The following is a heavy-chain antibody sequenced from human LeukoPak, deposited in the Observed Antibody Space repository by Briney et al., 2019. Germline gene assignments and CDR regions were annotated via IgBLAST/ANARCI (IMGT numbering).Heavy chain of an antibody. Sequence: SETLSLTCTVSGGSISSSSYYWGWIRQPPGKGLMWIGSIHYSGRTYSNPSLKSRVTISVDTSKNQFSLKLSSVTAADTAVYYCGGIVVVPAARGSIAYWGQGTLVTVSS. D-gene: IGHD2-2*01. CDR2: IHYSGRT. CDR1: GGSISSSSYY. CDR3: GGIVVVPAARGSIAY. V-gene: IGHV4-39*07. J-gene: IGHJ4*02.